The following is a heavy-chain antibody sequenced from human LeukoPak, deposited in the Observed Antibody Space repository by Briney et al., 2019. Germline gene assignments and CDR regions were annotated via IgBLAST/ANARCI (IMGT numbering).Heavy chain of an antibody. CDR2: IRIGSGNT. D-gene: IGHD2-2*01. CDR1: GFTFSSYS. V-gene: IGHV3-48*01. CDR3: ARDTKYAFDN. Sequence: GGSLRLSCAASGFTFSSYSMNWVRQAPGKGLEWISYIRIGSGNTKYADSVKGRFTISGDKAKNSVYLQMNSLRVEDTAVYYCARDTKYAFDNWGQGTLVTVSS. J-gene: IGHJ4*02.